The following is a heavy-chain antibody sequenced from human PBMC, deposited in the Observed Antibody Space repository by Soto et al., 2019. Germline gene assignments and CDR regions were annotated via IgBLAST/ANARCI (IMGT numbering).Heavy chain of an antibody. D-gene: IGHD3-10*01. CDR3: ATGPSGAFDI. CDR2: ISSSGKTT. V-gene: IGHV3-48*02. CDR1: GFTFSSYS. J-gene: IGHJ3*02. Sequence: EVQLVESGGGLVQPGGSLRLSCAASGFTFSSYSMNWVRQAPGKGLEWVSYISSSGKTTYNADSVKGRFTISRDNAKNSLYLQMNSLRDDDTAVYYCATGPSGAFDIWGQGTMVTVSS.